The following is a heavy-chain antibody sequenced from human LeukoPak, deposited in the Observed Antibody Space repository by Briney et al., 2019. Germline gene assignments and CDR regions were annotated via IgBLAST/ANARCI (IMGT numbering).Heavy chain of an antibody. CDR3: ARDVRPGRYYYGSGSSEPFDY. V-gene: IGHV1-2*02. CDR2: INPNSGGT. J-gene: IGHJ4*02. CDR1: GGTFSSYA. Sequence: ASVKVSCKASGGTFSSYAISWVRQAPGQGLEWMGWINPNSGGTNYAQKFQGRVTMTRDPSISTAYMELSRLRSDDTAVYYCARDVRPGRYYYGSGSSEPFDYWGQGTLVTVSS. D-gene: IGHD3-10*01.